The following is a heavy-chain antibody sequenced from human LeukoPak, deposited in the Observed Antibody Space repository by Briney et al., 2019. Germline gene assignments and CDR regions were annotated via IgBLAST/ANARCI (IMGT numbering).Heavy chain of an antibody. CDR1: GFTFSDYE. CDR3: ARTAWTKEIDY. J-gene: IGHJ4*02. D-gene: IGHD3/OR15-3a*01. Sequence: PGGSLRLSCAASGFTFSDYEMNWVRQAPGKGLEWLSHISVSGTTIHYADSVKGRFTISRDNAKNSLYLQMNSLRAEDTALYYCARTAWTKEIDYWGQGTLVTVSS. V-gene: IGHV3-48*03. CDR2: ISVSGTTI.